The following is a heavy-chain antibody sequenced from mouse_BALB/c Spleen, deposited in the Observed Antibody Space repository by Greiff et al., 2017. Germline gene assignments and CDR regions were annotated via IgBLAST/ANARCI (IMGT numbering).Heavy chain of an antibody. Sequence: EVKLMESGGGLVQPGGSLKLSCAASGFTFSSYGMSWVRQTPDKRLELVATINSNGGSTYYPDSVKGRFTISRDNAKNTLYLQMSSLKSEDTAMYYCARGAARASWFAYWGQGTLVTVSA. J-gene: IGHJ3*01. CDR2: INSNGGST. CDR3: ARGAARASWFAY. D-gene: IGHD3-1*01. V-gene: IGHV5-6-3*01. CDR1: GFTFSSYG.